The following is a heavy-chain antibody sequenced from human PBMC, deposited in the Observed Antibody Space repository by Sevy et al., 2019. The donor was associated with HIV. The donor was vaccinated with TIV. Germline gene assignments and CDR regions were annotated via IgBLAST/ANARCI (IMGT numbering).Heavy chain of an antibody. V-gene: IGHV1-24*01. CDR1: GYTLTELS. CDR3: ATDRPYDSSGYWLFDY. J-gene: IGHJ4*02. Sequence: ASVKVSCKVSGYTLTELSMHWVRQAPGKGLEWMGGFDPEDGETIYAQKFQGRVTMTEDTSTDTAYMELSSLRSEDTAVYYCATDRPYDSSGYWLFDYWGQGTLVTVSS. D-gene: IGHD3-22*01. CDR2: FDPEDGET.